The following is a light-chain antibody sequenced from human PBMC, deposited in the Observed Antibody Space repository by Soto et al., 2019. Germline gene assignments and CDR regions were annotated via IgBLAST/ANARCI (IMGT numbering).Light chain of an antibody. J-gene: IGLJ1*01. Sequence: QSALTQPASVSGSPGQSITMSCSGTSEDVGGHNYVSWYQHHPGKAPKLLIYEVTNRPSGLSDRFSGSKSGNTASLTISGLQAEDEADYYCSSYTSSNTLVFGTGTKLTVL. V-gene: IGLV2-14*01. CDR3: SSYTSSNTLV. CDR2: EVT. CDR1: SEDVGGHNY.